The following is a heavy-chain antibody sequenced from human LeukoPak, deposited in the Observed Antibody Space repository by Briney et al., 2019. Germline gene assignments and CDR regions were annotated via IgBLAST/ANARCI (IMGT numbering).Heavy chain of an antibody. CDR2: TYSSGST. D-gene: IGHD1-26*01. Sequence: KPSETLSLTCSVSGASINSNYWNWIRQPPGKGLEWIGNTYSSGSTNYNPSLKSRVTISLDTSKNQFSLKMSSVTAADTAVYYCAKDWELGSWGQGTLATVSS. V-gene: IGHV4-59*01. CDR3: AKDWELGS. J-gene: IGHJ5*02. CDR1: GASINSNY.